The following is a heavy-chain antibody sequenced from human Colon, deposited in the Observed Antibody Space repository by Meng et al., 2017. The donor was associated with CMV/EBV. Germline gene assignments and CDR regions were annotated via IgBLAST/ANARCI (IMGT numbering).Heavy chain of an antibody. CDR3: ARAVVVPAAIGLDY. CDR1: GGSISSSSYY. CDR2: IYYSGST. V-gene: IGHV4-39*07. D-gene: IGHD2-2*02. J-gene: IGHJ4*02. Sequence: GSLRLSCTVSGGSISSSSYYWGWIRQPPGKGLEWIGSIYYSGSTYYNPSLKSRVTISVDTSKNQFSLKLSSVTAADTAVYYCARAVVVPAAIGLDYWGQGTLVTVSS.